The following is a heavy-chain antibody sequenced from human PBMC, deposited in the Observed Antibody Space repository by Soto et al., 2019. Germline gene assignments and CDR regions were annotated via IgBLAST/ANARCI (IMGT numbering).Heavy chain of an antibody. D-gene: IGHD6-19*01. V-gene: IGHV1-2*02. CDR1: GYTFTGYY. Sequence: QVQLVQSGAEVKKPGASVKVSCKASGYTFTGYYMHWVRQAPGQGLAWMGWINPNSGGTNYAQKFQGRVTMTRDTSISTAYMELSRLRSDDTAVYYCASRTEGVAGTYYYYGMDVWGQGTTVTVSS. CDR2: INPNSGGT. CDR3: ASRTEGVAGTYYYYGMDV. J-gene: IGHJ6*02.